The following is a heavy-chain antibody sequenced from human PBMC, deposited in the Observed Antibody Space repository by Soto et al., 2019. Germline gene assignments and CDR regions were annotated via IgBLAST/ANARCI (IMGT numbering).Heavy chain of an antibody. V-gene: IGHV4-59*01. Sequence: SETLSLTCTVSGGSIISYYWSWIRQPPGKGLEWIGYIYYSGSTNYNPSLKSRVTISVDTSKNQFSLKLSSVTAADTAVYYCARDLVDNYYYYGMDVWGQGTTVTVSS. J-gene: IGHJ6*02. CDR1: GGSIISYY. CDR2: IYYSGST. CDR3: ARDLVDNYYYYGMDV. D-gene: IGHD2-8*02.